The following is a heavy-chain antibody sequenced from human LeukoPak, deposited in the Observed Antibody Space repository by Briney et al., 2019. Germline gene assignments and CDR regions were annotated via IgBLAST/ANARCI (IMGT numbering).Heavy chain of an antibody. CDR3: ARDGQVGATTHYYYYMDV. V-gene: IGHV4-4*02. D-gene: IGHD1-26*01. CDR1: GGSISSSNW. CDR2: IYHSGST. Sequence: SETLSLTCAVSGGSISSSNWWSWVRQPPGKGLEWIGEIYHSGSTNYNPSLKSRVTISVDKSKNQFSLKLSSVTAADTAVYYCARDGQVGATTHYYYYMDVWGKGTTVTVSS. J-gene: IGHJ6*03.